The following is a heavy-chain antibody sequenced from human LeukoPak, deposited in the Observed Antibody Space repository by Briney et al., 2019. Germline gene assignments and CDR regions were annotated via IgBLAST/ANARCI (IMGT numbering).Heavy chain of an antibody. Sequence: GGSLRLSCAASGFTFSSYSMNWVRQAPGKGLEWVSSISSSSSYICYADSVKGRFTISRDNAKNSLYLQMDSLRAEDTAVYYCARDTAMAFDYWGQGTLVTVSS. J-gene: IGHJ4*02. CDR2: ISSSSSYI. CDR1: GFTFSSYS. CDR3: ARDTAMAFDY. D-gene: IGHD5-18*01. V-gene: IGHV3-21*01.